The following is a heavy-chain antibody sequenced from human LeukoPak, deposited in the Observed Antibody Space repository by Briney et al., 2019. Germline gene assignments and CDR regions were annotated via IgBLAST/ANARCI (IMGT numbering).Heavy chain of an antibody. D-gene: IGHD6-19*01. J-gene: IGHJ4*02. CDR3: ARVVSGWYPTYFDY. CDR1: GFTVSSNY. V-gene: IGHV3-53*01. Sequence: GGSLRLSCVASGFTVSSNYMSWVRQAPGKGLEWVSVIYSGGSTYYADSVKGRFTISRDNSKNTLYLQMNSLRAEDTAVYYCARVVSGWYPTYFDYWGQGTLVTVSS. CDR2: IYSGGST.